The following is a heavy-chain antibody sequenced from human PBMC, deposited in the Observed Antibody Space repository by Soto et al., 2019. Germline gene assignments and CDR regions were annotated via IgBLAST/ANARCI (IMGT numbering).Heavy chain of an antibody. Sequence: GGSLRLSCAASGFTFSSYSMNWVRQAPGKGLEWVSSISSSSSYIYYADSVKGRFTISRDNAKNSLYLQMNSLRAEDTAVYYCARDLGWVVVAATPRSLGYWGQGTLVTVSS. J-gene: IGHJ4*02. CDR1: GFTFSSYS. CDR3: ARDLGWVVVAATPRSLGY. V-gene: IGHV3-21*01. D-gene: IGHD2-15*01. CDR2: ISSSSSYI.